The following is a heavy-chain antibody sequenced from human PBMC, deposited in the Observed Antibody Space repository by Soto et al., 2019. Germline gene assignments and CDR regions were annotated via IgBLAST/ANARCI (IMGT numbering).Heavy chain of an antibody. Sequence: GESLKISCKGSGYSFTSYWISWVRQMPGKGLEWMGRIDPSDSYTNYSPSFQGHVTISADKSISTAYLQWSSLKASDTAMYYCARHESAVGYCSGGSCTLDYYGMDVWGQGTKVTVSS. CDR2: IDPSDSYT. CDR3: ARHESAVGYCSGGSCTLDYYGMDV. V-gene: IGHV5-10-1*01. D-gene: IGHD2-15*01. CDR1: GYSFTSYW. J-gene: IGHJ6*02.